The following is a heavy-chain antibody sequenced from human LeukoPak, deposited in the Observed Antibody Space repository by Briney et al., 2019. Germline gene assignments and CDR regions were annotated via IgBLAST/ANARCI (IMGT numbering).Heavy chain of an antibody. J-gene: IGHJ4*02. V-gene: IGHV3-48*03. D-gene: IGHD4-23*01. Sequence: GGSLRLSCAASGFTFSSYEMNWVRQAPGKGLEWVSYISSSGSSIFYADSVKGRFTISRDNAKNSLYLQMNSLRAEDTAVYYCARVYGGNSGVLGYWGRGTLVTVSS. CDR3: ARVYGGNSGVLGY. CDR1: GFTFSSYE. CDR2: ISSSGSSI.